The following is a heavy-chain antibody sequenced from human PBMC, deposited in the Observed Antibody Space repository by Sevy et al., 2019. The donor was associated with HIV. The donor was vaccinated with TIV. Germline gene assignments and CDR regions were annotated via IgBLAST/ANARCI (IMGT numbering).Heavy chain of an antibody. Sequence: GGSLRLSCAASGFTFSNAWMSWVRQAPGKGLEWVGRIKSKTDGGTTDYAAPVKGRFTISRDDSKNTLYLQMNSLKTEDTAVYYCTTSWKQWLVNFDYWGQGTLVTVSS. CDR3: TTSWKQWLVNFDY. CDR1: GFTFSNAW. J-gene: IGHJ4*02. V-gene: IGHV3-15*01. CDR2: IKSKTDGGTT. D-gene: IGHD6-19*01.